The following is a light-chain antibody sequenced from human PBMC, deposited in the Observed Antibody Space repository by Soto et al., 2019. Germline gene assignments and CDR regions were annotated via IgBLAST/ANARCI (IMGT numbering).Light chain of an antibody. J-gene: IGKJ2*01. Sequence: DIQMTQSPSSLSASVGVRVTITCRASQDIRHALGWYQQKPGKVPKRLIYSASSLQNGVPSRFSGSGSETVFTLTISSLQPDDFATYFCLQHADYPFTFGQATRLEI. CDR1: QDIRHA. CDR3: LQHADYPFT. CDR2: SAS. V-gene: IGKV1-17*01.